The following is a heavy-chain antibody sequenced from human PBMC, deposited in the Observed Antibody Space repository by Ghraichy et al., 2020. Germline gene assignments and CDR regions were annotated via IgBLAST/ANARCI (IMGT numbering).Heavy chain of an antibody. CDR2: MNPNSGNT. CDR3: ARGPRGDSYGDY. J-gene: IGHJ4*02. Sequence: ASVKVSCKASGYTFSSYDITWVRKATGQGLEWMGWMNPNSGNTGYAQNFQGRVTMTRTTSISTAYMELSSLRSEDTAVYYCARGPRGDSYGDYWGQGTLVTVSS. D-gene: IGHD5-18*01. V-gene: IGHV1-8*01. CDR1: GYTFSSYD.